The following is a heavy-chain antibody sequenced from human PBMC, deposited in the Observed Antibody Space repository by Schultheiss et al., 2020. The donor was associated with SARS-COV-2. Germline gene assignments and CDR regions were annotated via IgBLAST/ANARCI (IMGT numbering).Heavy chain of an antibody. J-gene: IGHJ4*02. CDR1: GGTFSSFT. CDR2: IIPIFGTA. D-gene: IGHD3-3*01. CDR3: ARDGRTMTYFDY. V-gene: IGHV1-69*13. Sequence: SVKVSCKASGGTFSSFTISWVRQAPGQGLEWMGGIIPIFGTANYAQKFQGRVTITADESTSTAYMELSSLRSEDTAVYYCARDGRTMTYFDYWGQGTLVTVSS.